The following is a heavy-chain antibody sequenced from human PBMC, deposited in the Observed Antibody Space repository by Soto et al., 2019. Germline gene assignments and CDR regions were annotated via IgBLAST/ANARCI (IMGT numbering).Heavy chain of an antibody. J-gene: IGHJ4*02. CDR3: AKDWAVGSYYYDSSGYYFDY. CDR2: ISGSVGST. Sequence: GGSLRLSCAASGFTFSSYAMSWVRQAPGKGLEWVSAISGSVGSTYYADSVKGRFTISRDNSKNTLYLQMNSLRAEDTAVYYCAKDWAVGSYYYDSSGYYFDYWGQGTLVTVSS. D-gene: IGHD3-22*01. V-gene: IGHV3-23*01. CDR1: GFTFSSYA.